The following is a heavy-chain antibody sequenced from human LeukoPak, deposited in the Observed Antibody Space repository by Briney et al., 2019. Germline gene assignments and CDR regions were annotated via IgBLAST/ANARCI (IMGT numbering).Heavy chain of an antibody. V-gene: IGHV4-39*07. J-gene: IGHJ6*03. CDR3: ASTRLAVAGTGPLPDFYYYMDV. CDR1: GGSISNNVNH. Sequence: SETLSLTCTVSGGSISNNVNHWGWIRQPPGKGLEWIATTHHTGSTNYNPSLKSRVTISVDTSKNQFSLKLSSVTAADTAVYYCASTRLAVAGTGPLPDFYYYMDVWGKGTTVTVSS. CDR2: THHTGST. D-gene: IGHD6-19*01.